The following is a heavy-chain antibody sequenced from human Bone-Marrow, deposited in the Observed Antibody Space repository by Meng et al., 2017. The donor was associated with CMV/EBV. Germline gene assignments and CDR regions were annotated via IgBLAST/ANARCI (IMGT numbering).Heavy chain of an antibody. J-gene: IGHJ5*02. CDR1: GGPFSSYT. CDR2: IIPILGIA. CDR3: AHDSSGYRGWFDP. Sequence: KVSCKASGGPFSSYTISWVRQAPGQGLEWMGRIIPILGIANYAQKFQGRVTITADKSTSTAYMELSSLRSEDTAVYYCAHDSSGYRGWFDPWGQGTLVTVSS. D-gene: IGHD3-22*01. V-gene: IGHV1-69*02.